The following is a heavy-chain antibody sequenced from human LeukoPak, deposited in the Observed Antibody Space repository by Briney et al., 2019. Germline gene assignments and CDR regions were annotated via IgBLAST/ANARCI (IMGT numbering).Heavy chain of an antibody. CDR1: GASVTDYY. Sequence: SETLSLTCTVSGASVTDYYGSSIRQSPGKVLEWISYIHHSRNSDYNPSLRSRVTTSLDTSKNQFSLNLISVTAADTAVYYCTRGHWGLQSWSQGTLVTVSS. CDR3: TRGHWGLQS. CDR2: IHHSRNS. D-gene: IGHD7-27*01. J-gene: IGHJ5*02. V-gene: IGHV4-59*02.